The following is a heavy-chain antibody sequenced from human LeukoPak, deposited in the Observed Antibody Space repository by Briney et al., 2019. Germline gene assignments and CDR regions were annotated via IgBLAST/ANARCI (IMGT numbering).Heavy chain of an antibody. J-gene: IGHJ3*02. CDR3: ARFSSWDAFDI. CDR2: INPNSGGI. V-gene: IGHV1-2*04. CDR1: GYTFTGYY. Sequence: ASVKVSCKASGYTFTGYYMHWVRQAPGQGLEWMGWINPNSGGINYAQKFQGWVTMTRDTSISTAYMELSRLRSDDTAVYYCARFSSWDAFDIWGQGTMVTVSS. D-gene: IGHD1-26*01.